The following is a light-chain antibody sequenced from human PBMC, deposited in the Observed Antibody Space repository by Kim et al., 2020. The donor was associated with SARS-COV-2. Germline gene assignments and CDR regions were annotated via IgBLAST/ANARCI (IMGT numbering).Light chain of an antibody. J-gene: IGLJ1*01. Sequence: SSELPQDPAVSVALGQTVSITCQGASLRSYFASWYQPKPGQAPVLVIFGQNNRPSGIPDRFSGSYSGNTASLPITAAQAEDEAYYYCYSPVSTVNPFVF. V-gene: IGLV3-19*01. CDR2: GQN. CDR1: SLRSYF. CDR3: YSPVSTVNPFV.